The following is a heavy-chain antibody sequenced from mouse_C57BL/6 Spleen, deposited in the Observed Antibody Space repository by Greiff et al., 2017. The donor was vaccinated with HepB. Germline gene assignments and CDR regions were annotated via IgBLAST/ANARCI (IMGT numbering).Heavy chain of an antibody. J-gene: IGHJ2*01. D-gene: IGHD2-1*01. V-gene: IGHV5-6*01. CDR2: ISSGGSYT. CDR1: GFTFSSYG. CDR3: ARDGIHFDY. Sequence: EVQGVESGGDLVKPGGSLKLSCAASGFTFSSYGMSWVRQTPDKRLEWVATISSGGSYTYYPDSVKGRFTISRDNAKNTLYLQMSSLKSEDTAMYYCARDGIHFDYWGQGTTLTVSS.